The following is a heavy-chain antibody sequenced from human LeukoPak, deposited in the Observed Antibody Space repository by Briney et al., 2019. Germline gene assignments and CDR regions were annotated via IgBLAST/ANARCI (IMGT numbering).Heavy chain of an antibody. CDR2: FYSGGST. D-gene: IGHD2-15*01. CDR3: AREGVGYPDAFDI. CDR1: GGSISSGGYY. V-gene: IGHV3-53*01. J-gene: IGHJ3*02. Sequence: LSLTCTVSGGSISSGGYYWSWVRQAPGKGLEWVSVFYSGGSTYYADSVKGRFTSSRDNAKNTLYLQMNSLRAEDTAVYYCAREGVGYPDAFDIWGQGTMVTVSS.